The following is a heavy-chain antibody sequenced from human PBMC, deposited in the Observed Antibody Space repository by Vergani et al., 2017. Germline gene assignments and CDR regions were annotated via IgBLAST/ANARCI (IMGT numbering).Heavy chain of an antibody. D-gene: IGHD2-15*01. CDR3: ARISGGSAPYLHY. CDR2: IKRDGTET. CDR1: GFTFGDYY. Sequence: EVHLVESGGGLVQPGGSLRLSCAASGFTFGDYYMAWIRLAPGKGLDWVARIKRDGTETFYVDSVKGRFTISRDNAKTTLYLQMNSLRDEDRGVYYCARISGGSAPYLHYWGQGTLVTVAS. J-gene: IGHJ1*01. V-gene: IGHV3-7*01.